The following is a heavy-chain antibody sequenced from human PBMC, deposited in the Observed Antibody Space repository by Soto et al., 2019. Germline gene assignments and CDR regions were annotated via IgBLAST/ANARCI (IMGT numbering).Heavy chain of an antibody. J-gene: IGHJ6*02. CDR1: GFTFSSYA. Sequence: QVQLVESGGGVVQPGRSLRLSCAASGFTFSSYAMHWVRQAPGKGLEWVAVISYDGSNKYYADSVKGRFTISRDNSKNPLYRQMNSLRAEDTAVYYCAVGAGITMVRGVITGMDVWGQGTTVTVSS. D-gene: IGHD3-10*01. CDR3: AVGAGITMVRGVITGMDV. V-gene: IGHV3-30-3*01. CDR2: ISYDGSNK.